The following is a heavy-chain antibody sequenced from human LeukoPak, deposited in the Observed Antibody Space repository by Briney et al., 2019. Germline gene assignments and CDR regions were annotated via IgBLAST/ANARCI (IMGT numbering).Heavy chain of an antibody. CDR3: ARPVCGGDCYPYDY. D-gene: IGHD2-21*02. CDR1: GFTFSSYW. J-gene: IGHJ4*02. V-gene: IGHV3-74*01. Sequence: GGSLRLSCAASGFTFSSYWMHWVRQAPGKGLVWVSRINSDGSSTSYAHSVKGRFTISRDNAKNTVNLQMSSLRDEDTAVYYCARPVCGGDCYPYDYWGQGSLVTVSS. CDR2: INSDGSST.